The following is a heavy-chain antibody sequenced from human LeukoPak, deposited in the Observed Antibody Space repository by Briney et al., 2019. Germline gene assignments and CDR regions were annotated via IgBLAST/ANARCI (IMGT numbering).Heavy chain of an antibody. CDR3: ARDSSDFDY. D-gene: IGHD6-25*01. J-gene: IGHJ4*02. CDR1: GFTFSDYG. CDR2: ISWNGGSK. Sequence: GGSLRLSCAASGFTFSDYGMSWVRQAPGKGLEWVSGISWNGGSKGYADSVRGRFTISRDNAKNSLYLQMNILRAEATVLYHCARDSSDFDYWGQGTLVTVSS. V-gene: IGHV3-20*01.